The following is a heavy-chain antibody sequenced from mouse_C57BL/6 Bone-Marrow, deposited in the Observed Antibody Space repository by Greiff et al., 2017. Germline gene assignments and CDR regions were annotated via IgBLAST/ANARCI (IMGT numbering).Heavy chain of an antibody. CDR1: GFNIKDDY. V-gene: IGHV14-4*01. CDR3: TTGYYGSSFLAY. CDR2: IDPENGDT. Sequence: EVKRVESGAELVRPGASVKLSCTASGFNIKDDYMHWVKQRPEQGLEWIGWIDPENGDTEYASKFQGKATITADTSSNTAYLQLSSLTSEDTAVYYCTTGYYGSSFLAYWGQGTLVTVSA. J-gene: IGHJ3*01. D-gene: IGHD1-1*01.